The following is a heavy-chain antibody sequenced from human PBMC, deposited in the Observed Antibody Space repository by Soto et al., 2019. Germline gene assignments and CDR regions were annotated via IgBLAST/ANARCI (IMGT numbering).Heavy chain of an antibody. D-gene: IGHD6-6*01. CDR1: GFTFSSYA. CDR3: AKNAGRGGIAARPDYYYYYMDV. CDR2: ISGSGGST. V-gene: IGHV3-23*01. Sequence: GGSLRLSCAASGFTFSSYAMSWVRQAPGKGLEWVSAISGSGGSTYYADSVKGRFTISRDNSKNTLYLQMNSLRAEDTAVYYCAKNAGRGGIAARPDYYYYYMDVWGKGTTVTVSS. J-gene: IGHJ6*03.